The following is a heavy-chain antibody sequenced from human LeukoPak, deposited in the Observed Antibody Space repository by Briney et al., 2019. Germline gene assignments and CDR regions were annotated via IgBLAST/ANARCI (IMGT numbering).Heavy chain of an antibody. CDR1: GYTFTGYY. D-gene: IGHD6-19*01. J-gene: IGHJ5*02. Sequence: GASVKVSCKASGYTFTGYYMHWVRQAPGQGLEWMGRINPNSGGTNYAQKFQGRVTMTRDTSISTAYMELSRLRSDDTAVYYCARDDRSLSKQWLVRPPNWFDPWGQGTLVTVSS. CDR3: ARDDRSLSKQWLVRPPNWFDP. CDR2: INPNSGGT. V-gene: IGHV1-2*06.